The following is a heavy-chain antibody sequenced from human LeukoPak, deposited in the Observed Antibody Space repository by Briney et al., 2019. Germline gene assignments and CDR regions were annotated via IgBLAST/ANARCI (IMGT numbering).Heavy chain of an antibody. D-gene: IGHD6-19*01. CDR3: ATAGIAVAVWDLDYGMDV. V-gene: IGHV3-66*01. CDR2: IYSGGST. Sequence: PGGSLRLSCAASGFTVSSNYMSWVRQAPGKGLEWVSVIYSGGSTYYADSVKGRFTISRDNSKNTLYLQMNSLRAEDTAVYYCATAGIAVAVWDLDYGMDVWGQGTTVTVSS. J-gene: IGHJ6*02. CDR1: GFTVSSNY.